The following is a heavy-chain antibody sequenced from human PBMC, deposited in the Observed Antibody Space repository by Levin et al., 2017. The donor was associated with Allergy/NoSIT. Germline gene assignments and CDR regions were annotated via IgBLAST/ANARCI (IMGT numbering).Heavy chain of an antibody. Sequence: GGSLRLSCAASGFTVSSNYMSWVRQAPGKGLEWVSVIYSGGSTYYADSVKGRFTISRDNSKNTLYLQMNSLRAEDTAVYYCARAPYYYDSSGYYFDYWGQGTLVTVSS. V-gene: IGHV3-53*01. J-gene: IGHJ4*02. CDR1: GFTVSSNY. CDR2: IYSGGST. D-gene: IGHD3-22*01. CDR3: ARAPYYYDSSGYYFDY.